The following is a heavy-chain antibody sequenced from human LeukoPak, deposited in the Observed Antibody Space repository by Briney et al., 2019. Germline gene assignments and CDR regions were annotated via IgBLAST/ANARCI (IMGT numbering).Heavy chain of an antibody. V-gene: IGHV4-59*01. Sequence: KPSEALSLTCTVAGGAISRYLGSWIRQPPGKGLEWIGYIYYSGSTNYNPSLKSRVTISVDTSKNQFSLKLSSVTAADTAVHYCARRFEYYDFWSGYYRWYFDLWGRGTLVTVSS. D-gene: IGHD3-3*01. CDR2: IYYSGST. CDR1: GGAISRYL. CDR3: ARRFEYYDFWSGYYRWYFDL. J-gene: IGHJ2*01.